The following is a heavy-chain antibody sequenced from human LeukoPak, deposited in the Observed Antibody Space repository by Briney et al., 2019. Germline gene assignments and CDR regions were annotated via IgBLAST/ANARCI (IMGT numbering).Heavy chain of an antibody. V-gene: IGHV4-38-2*02. CDR1: GYSISSGYY. D-gene: IGHD4-17*01. J-gene: IGHJ6*03. CDR2: IYHSGST. CDR3: TVTTVTTYYYYYMDV. Sequence: PSETLFLTCTVSGYSISSGYYWGWIRQPPGKGLEWIGSIYHSGSTYYNPSLKSRVTISVDTSKNQFSLKLSSVTAADTAVYYCTVTTVTTYYYYYMDVWGKGTTVTVSS.